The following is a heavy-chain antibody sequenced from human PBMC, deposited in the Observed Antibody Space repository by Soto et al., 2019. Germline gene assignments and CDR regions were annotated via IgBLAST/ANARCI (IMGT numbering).Heavy chain of an antibody. CDR2: ISSSSSYI. CDR3: ARDQGHSYGYPDY. V-gene: IGHV3-21*01. D-gene: IGHD5-18*01. J-gene: IGHJ4*01. Sequence: EVQLVESGGGLVKPGGSLRLSCAASGFTFSSYSMNWVRQAPGKGLEWVSSISSSSSYIYYADSVKGRFTISRDNAKNSLYLQINSLSAEDTAAYYCARDQGHSYGYPDYWGHRTLVTVSS. CDR1: GFTFSSYS.